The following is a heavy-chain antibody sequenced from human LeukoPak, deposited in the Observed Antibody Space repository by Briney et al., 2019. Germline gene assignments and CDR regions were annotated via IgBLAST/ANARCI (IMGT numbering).Heavy chain of an antibody. J-gene: IGHJ5*02. CDR2: IYASGST. CDR3: ARHSSVVRGWFDP. V-gene: IGHV4-4*09. Sequence: ASETLSLTCTVSGGSISTSYWTWIRQPPGKGLEWVGYIYASGSTNYNPSLKSRVTISVGTSKNQFSLKLSSVTAADTAMYYCARHSSVVRGWFDPWGQGTLVTISS. D-gene: IGHD2-15*01. CDR1: GGSISTSY.